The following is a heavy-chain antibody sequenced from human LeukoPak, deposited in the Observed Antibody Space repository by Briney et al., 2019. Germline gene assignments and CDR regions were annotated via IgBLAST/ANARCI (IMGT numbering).Heavy chain of an antibody. Sequence: HPGRSLRLSCAASGFTFSSFGMHWVRQAPGKGLEWVAVIWYDGSDKKYADSVKGRFTISRDNSKNTLYLQMNSLRAEDTAVYYCARDIAAAGTENIDYWGQGTLVTVSS. CDR3: ARDIAAAGTENIDY. J-gene: IGHJ4*02. CDR1: GFTFSSFG. D-gene: IGHD6-13*01. CDR2: IWYDGSDK. V-gene: IGHV3-33*01.